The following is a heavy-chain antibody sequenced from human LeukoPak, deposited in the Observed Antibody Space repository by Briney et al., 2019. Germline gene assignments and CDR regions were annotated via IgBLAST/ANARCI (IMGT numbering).Heavy chain of an antibody. CDR3: ARATSEIPAAALTGSKYYYYYYMDV. Sequence: GSSVKVSCKASGGTFSYYTISWVRQAPGQGLEWMGRIIPFLGITNYAQKLQGRVTITADKSTSTAYMELSSLRSEDTAVYYCARATSEIPAAALTGSKYYYYYYMDVWDKGTTVTVSS. D-gene: IGHD2-2*01. J-gene: IGHJ6*03. CDR1: GGTFSYYT. CDR2: IIPFLGIT. V-gene: IGHV1-69*02.